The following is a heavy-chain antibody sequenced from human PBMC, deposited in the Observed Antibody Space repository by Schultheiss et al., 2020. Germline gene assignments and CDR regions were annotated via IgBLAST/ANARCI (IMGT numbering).Heavy chain of an antibody. V-gene: IGHV3-11*01. D-gene: IGHD3-3*01. Sequence: GGSLRLSCAASGFTFSDYYMSWVRQAPGKGLEWVSYISCSSSTIYYADSVKGRFTISRDNSKNTLYLQMNSLRTEDTALYYCAKDIQDFWSGIRFDPWGQGTLVNVYS. CDR2: ISCSSSTI. J-gene: IGHJ5*02. CDR3: AKDIQDFWSGIRFDP. CDR1: GFTFSDYY.